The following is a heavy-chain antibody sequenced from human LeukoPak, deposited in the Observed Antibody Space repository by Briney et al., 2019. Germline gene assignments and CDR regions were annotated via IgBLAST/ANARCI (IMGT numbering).Heavy chain of an antibody. CDR1: GFSFSGHW. D-gene: IGHD6-19*01. V-gene: IGHV3-74*01. Sequence: GGSLRLSCAASGFSFSGHWMHWARQLPGKGLVWVSRISPTGSTTSYADSVKGRFTVSRDNSKNTLYLQMNSLRAEDTAVYYCARDIGGEAVAIDYWGQGTLVTVSS. J-gene: IGHJ4*02. CDR2: ISPTGSTT. CDR3: ARDIGGEAVAIDY.